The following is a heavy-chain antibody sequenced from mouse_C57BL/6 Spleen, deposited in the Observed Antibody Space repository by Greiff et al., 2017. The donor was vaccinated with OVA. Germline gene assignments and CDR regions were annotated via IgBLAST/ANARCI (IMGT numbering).Heavy chain of an antibody. Sequence: VQLQQSGAELAKPGASVKLSCKASGYTFTSYWMHWVKQRPGQGLEWIGYINPSSGYTKYNQKFKDKATLTADKSSSTAYMQLSSLTYEDAAVYYCARGTTDWYFDVWGTGTTVTVSS. CDR2: INPSSGYT. V-gene: IGHV1-7*01. CDR3: ARGTTDWYFDV. D-gene: IGHD1-1*01. CDR1: GYTFTSYW. J-gene: IGHJ1*03.